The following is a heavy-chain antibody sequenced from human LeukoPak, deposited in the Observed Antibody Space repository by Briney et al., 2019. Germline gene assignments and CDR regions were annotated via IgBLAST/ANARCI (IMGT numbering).Heavy chain of an antibody. CDR3: AVSGSYYHWFDP. Sequence: ASVRVSCKASGYTFTGYYMHWVRQAPGQGLEWMGWINPNSGGTNYAQKFQGRVTMTRDTSISTAYMELSRLRSDDTAVYYCAVSGSYYHWFDPWGQGTLVTVSS. CDR1: GYTFTGYY. D-gene: IGHD1-26*01. V-gene: IGHV1-2*02. J-gene: IGHJ5*02. CDR2: INPNSGGT.